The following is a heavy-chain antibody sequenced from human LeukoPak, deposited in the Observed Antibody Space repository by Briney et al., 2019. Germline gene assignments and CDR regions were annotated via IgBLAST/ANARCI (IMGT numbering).Heavy chain of an antibody. D-gene: IGHD4-17*01. J-gene: IGHJ4*02. CDR2: ISAYNGNT. V-gene: IGHV1-18*01. CDR1: GYTFTSYG. Sequence: GSVKVSCKASGYTFTSYGISWVRQAPGQGLEWXXWISAYNGNTXXXXXXXXXXXMTTDTXTSTAYMELRSLRSDDTAVYYCARDPPGDYDYFDYWGQGTLVTVSS. CDR3: ARDPPGDYDYFDY.